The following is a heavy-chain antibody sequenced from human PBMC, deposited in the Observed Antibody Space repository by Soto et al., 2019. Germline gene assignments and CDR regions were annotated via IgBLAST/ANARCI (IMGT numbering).Heavy chain of an antibody. Sequence: PSETLSLTCTVSGGSISSYYWSWIRQPPGKGLEWIGYIYYSGSTNYNPSLKSQVTISVDTSKNQFSLKLSSVTAADTAVYYCARAYGYYFDYWGQGTLVTVSS. CDR3: ARAYGYYFDY. D-gene: IGHD3-10*01. CDR1: GGSISSYY. CDR2: IYYSGST. V-gene: IGHV4-59*01. J-gene: IGHJ4*02.